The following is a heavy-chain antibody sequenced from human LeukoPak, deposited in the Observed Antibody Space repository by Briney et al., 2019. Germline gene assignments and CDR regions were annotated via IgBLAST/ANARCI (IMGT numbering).Heavy chain of an antibody. CDR3: SRGLDSRKLGY. CDR2: IHPSGML. J-gene: IGHJ4*02. V-gene: IGHV4-31*03. D-gene: IGHD3-22*01. CDR1: GAPFNSDDQY. Sequence: KTSQTLSLTRTVSGAPFNSDDQYWNWIRQSPGKGLEWIGSIHPSGMLYNNPSLESRVTMSRDTSKNQFSLNLNSVTAADTAVYFCSRGLDSRKLGYWGQGTLATVSS.